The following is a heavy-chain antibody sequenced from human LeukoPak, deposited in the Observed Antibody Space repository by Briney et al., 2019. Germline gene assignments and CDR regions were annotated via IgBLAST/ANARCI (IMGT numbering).Heavy chain of an antibody. J-gene: IGHJ4*02. CDR1: GGSISSGSHY. CDR2: IYTSGST. D-gene: IGHD3-22*01. CDR3: ARGIVYYYDSSGYYLDY. Sequence: LSQTLSLTCTVSGGSISSGSHYWSWIRQPAGKGLEWIGRIYTSGSTNYNPSLKSRVTISVDTSKNQFSLKLSSVTAADTAVYYCARGIVYYYDSSGYYLDYWGQGTLVTVSS. V-gene: IGHV4-61*02.